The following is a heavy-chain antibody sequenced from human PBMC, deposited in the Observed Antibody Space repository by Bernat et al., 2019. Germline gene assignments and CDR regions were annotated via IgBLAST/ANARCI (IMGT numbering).Heavy chain of an antibody. J-gene: IGHJ6*02. CDR2: IKEDGREI. Sequence: EVQLVESGGGLVQPGGSLRLSCAASGFTFSAYWMSWVRQAPGMGLEWVANIKEDGREIYYVDSVKGRFTISRENAENSLDLQMNSLRAEDTAVYYCAREGMMYGIGYGLDVWGQGTTVTVSS. D-gene: IGHD2-8*01. V-gene: IGHV3-7*03. CDR3: AREGMMYGIGYGLDV. CDR1: GFTFSAYW.